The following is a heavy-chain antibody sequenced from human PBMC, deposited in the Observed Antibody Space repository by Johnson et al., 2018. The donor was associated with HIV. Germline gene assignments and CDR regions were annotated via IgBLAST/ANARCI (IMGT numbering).Heavy chain of an antibody. J-gene: IGHJ3*02. D-gene: IGHD3/OR15-3a*01. CDR3: ARDPFMAGLYAFDI. V-gene: IGHV3-11*01. Sequence: QVQLVESGGDLVQPGGSLRLSCVASGFIFSHYWMSWIRQAPERGLEWVSYISSGGGTIYYADSVKGRFTISRDNAKNSLYLQMNSLRAEDTAVYYCARDPFMAGLYAFDIWGQGTMVTVSS. CDR1: GFIFSHYW. CDR2: ISSGGGTI.